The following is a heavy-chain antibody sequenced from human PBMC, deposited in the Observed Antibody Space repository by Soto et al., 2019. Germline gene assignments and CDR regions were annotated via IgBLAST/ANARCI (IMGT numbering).Heavy chain of an antibody. CDR3: ARARWIQLWFYYYYYGMDV. V-gene: IGHV4-30-4*01. D-gene: IGHD5-18*01. Sequence: SETLSLTCTVSGGSISSGDYYWSWIRQPPGKGLEWIGYIYYSGSTYYNPSLKSRVTISVDTSKDQFSLKLSSVTAADTAVYYCARARWIQLWFYYYYYGMDVWGQGTTVTVSS. CDR1: GGSISSGDYY. J-gene: IGHJ6*02. CDR2: IYYSGST.